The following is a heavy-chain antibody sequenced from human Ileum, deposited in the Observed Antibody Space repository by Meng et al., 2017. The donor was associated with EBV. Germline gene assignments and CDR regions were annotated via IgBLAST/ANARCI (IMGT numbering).Heavy chain of an antibody. Sequence: VQLVPSGSELKKPGASVKVSCKASGYTFTRNAINWVRQAPGQGLEWMGWISTNTGNPTYAQGFAGRFVFSLDTSVSTAYLQISGLKAEDTAIYYCARDSGYTRSWSGDYWGQGTLVTVSS. V-gene: IGHV7-4-1*02. CDR3: ARDSGYTRSWSGDY. D-gene: IGHD6-13*01. J-gene: IGHJ4*02. CDR2: ISTNTGNP. CDR1: GYTFTRNA.